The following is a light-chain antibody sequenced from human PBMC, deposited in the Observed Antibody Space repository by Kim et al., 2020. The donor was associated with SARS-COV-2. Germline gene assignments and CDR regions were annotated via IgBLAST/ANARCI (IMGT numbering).Light chain of an antibody. CDR1: RSNIGTNP. J-gene: IGLJ3*02. V-gene: IGLV1-51*01. Sequence: QSVLTQPPSVSAAPGQKVTISCSGGRSNIGTNPVSWYQQFPGTAPKLITYDNDNRPSGIPDRFSSSKSGTSATLGITGLRTGDEADYYCATWDSSLSVGVFGGGTKVTVL. CDR3: ATWDSSLSVGV. CDR2: DND.